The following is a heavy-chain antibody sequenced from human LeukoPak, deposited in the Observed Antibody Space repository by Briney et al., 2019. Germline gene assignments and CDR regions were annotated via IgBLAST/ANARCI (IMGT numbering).Heavy chain of an antibody. CDR2: ISTNNGDT. D-gene: IGHD4/OR15-4a*01. Sequence: ASVKVSCKASGYTFTSNGISWVRQAPGQGLEWMGWISTNNGDTKYGKKFQGRVIMTTDTSTSTTYMEVRSLRSDDTAVYYCARDDDYNPLVHWGQGTLVTVSS. J-gene: IGHJ4*02. V-gene: IGHV1-18*01. CDR1: GYTFTSNG. CDR3: ARDDDYNPLVH.